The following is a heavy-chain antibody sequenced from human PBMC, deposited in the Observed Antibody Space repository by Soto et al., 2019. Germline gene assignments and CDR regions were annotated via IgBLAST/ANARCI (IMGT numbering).Heavy chain of an antibody. CDR3: ARSLSGYDPLEFDL. Sequence: QVQLQESGPGLVKPSQTRSLTCTVSGGCISSGGYYWSWIRQHPGKGLEWIGYIYYSGSTYYNPSLKSRVTISVDTSKNQFSLKLSSVTVADTAVYYCARSLSGYDPLEFDLWGQGTLVTVSS. CDR2: IYYSGST. CDR1: GGCISSGGYY. J-gene: IGHJ5*02. V-gene: IGHV4-31*03. D-gene: IGHD5-12*01.